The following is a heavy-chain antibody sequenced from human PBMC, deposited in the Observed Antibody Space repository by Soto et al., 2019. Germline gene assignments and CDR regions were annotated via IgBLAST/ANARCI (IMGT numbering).Heavy chain of an antibody. V-gene: IGHV3-23*01. J-gene: IGHJ4*02. D-gene: IGHD3-3*01. Sequence: EVQLLESGGGLVQPGGSLRLSCAASGFTFSSYAMSWVRQAPGKGLEWVSAISGSGGSTYYADSVKGRFTISRDNSKNTLYLQMNSLRAEDTAVYYCAKYNPYPNHDFWSGYDYWGQGTLVTVSS. CDR2: ISGSGGST. CDR1: GFTFSSYA. CDR3: AKYNPYPNHDFWSGYDY.